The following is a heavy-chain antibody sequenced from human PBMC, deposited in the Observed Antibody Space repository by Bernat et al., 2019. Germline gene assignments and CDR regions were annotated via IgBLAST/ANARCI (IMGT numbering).Heavy chain of an antibody. Sequence: QVQLVESGGGAVHPGRSLGLSCAASGFTFNNYGMHWVRQAPDKGLEWVAFISNDGSKKYYSDSVKGRFTISRDNSGNTLYLQMKSLRAEDTAVYYCARGQGYCSGGTCLRFDYWGQGTLVTVSS. CDR1: GFTFNNYG. D-gene: IGHD2-15*01. V-gene: IGHV3-30*03. CDR3: ARGQGYCSGGTCLRFDY. J-gene: IGHJ4*02. CDR2: ISNDGSKK.